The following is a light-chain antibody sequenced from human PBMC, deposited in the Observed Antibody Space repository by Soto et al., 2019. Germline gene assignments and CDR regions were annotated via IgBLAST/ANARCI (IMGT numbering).Light chain of an antibody. CDR3: SSYAGSNNFVV. CDR2: EVS. CDR1: SSDVGGYNY. V-gene: IGLV2-8*01. Sequence: QSALTQPPSASGSPGQSVTISCTGTSSDVGGYNYVSWYQQHPGKAPKLMIYEVSKRPSGVPDRFSGSKSGNTASLTVSGLQAEDEADYYCSSYAGSNNFVVFGGGTKRTV. J-gene: IGLJ2*01.